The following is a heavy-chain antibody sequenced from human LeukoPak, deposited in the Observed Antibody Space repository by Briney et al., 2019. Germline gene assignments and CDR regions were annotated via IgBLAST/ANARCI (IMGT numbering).Heavy chain of an antibody. D-gene: IGHD3-10*01. CDR1: GFTFSGYA. Sequence: GGSLRLSCAASGFTFSGYAMSWVRQAPGKGLEWVSTISGSGVSTYYADSVKDRFTSSRDNSKNTLYLQMNNLRAEDTAVYYCAKESRYYYGSGSFSSQFDYWGQGNLVTVSS. V-gene: IGHV3-23*01. J-gene: IGHJ4*02. CDR3: AKESRYYYGSGSFSSQFDY. CDR2: ISGSGVST.